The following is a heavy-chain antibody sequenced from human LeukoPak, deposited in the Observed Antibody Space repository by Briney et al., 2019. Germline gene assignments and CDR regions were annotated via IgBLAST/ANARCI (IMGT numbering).Heavy chain of an antibody. Sequence: GRSLRLSCAASGFTFSSSSMNWVRQAPEKGLEWVSYISTSGGTIYYADSVKGRFSISRDNARNSVYLQVASLRVEDTAVYYCARDPVEWELLLDYWGQGTLVTVSS. V-gene: IGHV3-48*03. CDR2: ISTSGGTI. CDR3: ARDPVEWELLLDY. D-gene: IGHD1-26*01. CDR1: GFTFSSSS. J-gene: IGHJ4*02.